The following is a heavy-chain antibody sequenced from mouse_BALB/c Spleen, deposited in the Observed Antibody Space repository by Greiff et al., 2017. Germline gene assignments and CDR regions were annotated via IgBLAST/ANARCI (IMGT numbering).Heavy chain of an antibody. J-gene: IGHJ3*01. V-gene: IGHV5-4*02. CDR3: ARGGYGYGRSPFAY. CDR2: ISDGGSYT. D-gene: IGHD2-2*01. Sequence: EVQLVESGGGLVKPGGSLKLSCAASGFTFSDYYMYWVRQTPEKRLEWVATISDGGSYTYYPDSVKGRFTISRDNAKNNLYLQMSSLKSEDTAMYYCARGGYGYGRSPFAYWGQGTLVTVSA. CDR1: GFTFSDYY.